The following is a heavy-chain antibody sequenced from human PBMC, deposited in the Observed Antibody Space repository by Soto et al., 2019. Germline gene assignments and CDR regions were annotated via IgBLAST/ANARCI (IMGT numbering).Heavy chain of an antibody. V-gene: IGHV3-23*01. CDR2: ISGGGDTT. D-gene: IGHD3-10*01. Sequence: EVQLLESGGGLVQPGGSLRLSCAASGFTFNNYAMTWVRQAPGKGLEWVSAISGGGDTTSYAYAVKGRFTVSRDGSKNTLYLQMRSLRAEDTALYYCAKGRGGSGSLTPRVDFWGQGTLVTVSS. J-gene: IGHJ4*02. CDR1: GFTFNNYA. CDR3: AKGRGGSGSLTPRVDF.